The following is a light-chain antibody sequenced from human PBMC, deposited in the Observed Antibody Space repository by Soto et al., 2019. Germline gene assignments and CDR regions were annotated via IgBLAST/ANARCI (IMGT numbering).Light chain of an antibody. CDR3: QAWDTSAVI. CDR1: KLDNKY. J-gene: IGLJ2*01. CDR2: QDD. Sequence: SYELTQPPSVSVSPGQTASITCSGDKLDNKYVAWYRQKPGQSPLLIIFQDDRRPSGIPERFSGFNPGNTATLTISGTQVMDEADYFCQAWDTSAVIFGGGTKLTVL. V-gene: IGLV3-1*01.